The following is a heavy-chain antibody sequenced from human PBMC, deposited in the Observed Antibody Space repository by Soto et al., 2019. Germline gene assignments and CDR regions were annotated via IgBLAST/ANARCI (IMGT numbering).Heavy chain of an antibody. Sequence: NPSETLSLTCAISGDSVSSNSAAWNWIMQSPSRGLEWLGRTYYRSKWYNDYAVSVKSRITINPDTSKNQFSLQLNSVTPEDTAVYYCARDLQSTPRHGMDVWGQGTTVTVSS. CDR3: ARDLQSTPRHGMDV. V-gene: IGHV6-1*01. CDR1: GDSVSSNSAA. D-gene: IGHD2-15*01. J-gene: IGHJ6*02. CDR2: TYYRSKWYN.